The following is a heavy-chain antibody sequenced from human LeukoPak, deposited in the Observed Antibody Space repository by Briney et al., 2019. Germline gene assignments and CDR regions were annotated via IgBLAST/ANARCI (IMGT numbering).Heavy chain of an antibody. J-gene: IGHJ4*02. Sequence: SETLSLTCTVSGGSISSYYWSWIRQPPGKGLEWIGYIYYSGSTNYNPSLKSRVTISVDTSKNQFSLKLSSVTAADTAVYYCARHHPSYYDILTGPVWYLDYWGQGTLVTVSS. D-gene: IGHD3-9*01. CDR1: GGSISSYY. V-gene: IGHV4-59*08. CDR3: ARHHPSYYDILTGPVWYLDY. CDR2: IYYSGST.